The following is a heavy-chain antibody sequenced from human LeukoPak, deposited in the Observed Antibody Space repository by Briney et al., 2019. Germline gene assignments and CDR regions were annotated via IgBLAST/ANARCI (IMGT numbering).Heavy chain of an antibody. V-gene: IGHV3-48*04. CDR1: GFTFSSYT. CDR2: IDLSGSTL. Sequence: GGSLRLSCAASGFTFSSYTMNWVRQAPGKGLKWVSYIDLSGSTLYYVDSVKGRFTISRDNAKNSLYLQMNSLRAEDTAVYYCAKDHTGVPAARFDYWGQGTLVTVSS. D-gene: IGHD2-2*01. CDR3: AKDHTGVPAARFDY. J-gene: IGHJ4*02.